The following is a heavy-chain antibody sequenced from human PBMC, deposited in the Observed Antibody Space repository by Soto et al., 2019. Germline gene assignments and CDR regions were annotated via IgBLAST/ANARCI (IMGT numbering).Heavy chain of an antibody. J-gene: IGHJ6*02. Sequence: SETLSLTCTVSGGSISSYYWSWIREPPGKGLEWIGYIYYSGSTNYNPSLKSRVTISVDTSKNQFSLKLSSVTAADTAVYYCARGADILTGYGYYGMDVWGQGTTVTVSS. V-gene: IGHV4-59*01. CDR2: IYYSGST. CDR3: ARGADILTGYGYYGMDV. D-gene: IGHD3-9*01. CDR1: GGSISSYY.